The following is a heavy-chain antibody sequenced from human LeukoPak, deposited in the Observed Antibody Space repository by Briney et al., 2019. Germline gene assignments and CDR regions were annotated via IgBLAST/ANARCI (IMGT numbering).Heavy chain of an antibody. CDR3: AREYSDSYGVIGHFDS. V-gene: IGHV3-30-3*01. D-gene: IGHD2-21*01. Sequence: GGSLRLSCAASESTFRNFAMHWVRQTPDKGLEWVALISFDGVTTYYADSVRGRFTISRDNSKNTLFSQMNSLRGEDTAVYYCAREYSDSYGVIGHFDSWGQGTLVPVSS. CDR1: ESTFRNFA. CDR2: ISFDGVTT. J-gene: IGHJ4*02.